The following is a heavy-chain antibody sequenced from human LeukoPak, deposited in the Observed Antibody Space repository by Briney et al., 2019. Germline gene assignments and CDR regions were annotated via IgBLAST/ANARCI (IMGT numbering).Heavy chain of an antibody. CDR3: ARDPNRYNWNDRGFDY. CDR2: ISTSGSSI. D-gene: IGHD1-1*01. CDR1: GFTLSDYY. V-gene: IGHV3-11*01. J-gene: IGHJ4*02. Sequence: GGSLRLSCAASGFTLSDYYMSWIRQTPGKGLEWISYISTSGSSIYYADSVKGRFTLSRDSAKNSLYLEMNSLRAEDTAVYYCARDPNRYNWNDRGFDYWGQGTLVTVSS.